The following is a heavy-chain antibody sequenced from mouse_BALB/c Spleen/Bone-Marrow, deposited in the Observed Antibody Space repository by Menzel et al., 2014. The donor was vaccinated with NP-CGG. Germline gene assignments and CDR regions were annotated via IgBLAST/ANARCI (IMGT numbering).Heavy chain of an antibody. CDR2: INPYNGDI. D-gene: IGHD2-4*01. V-gene: IGHV1-20*02. CDR1: GYSFTGYF. CDR3: ARPGDYDGFAY. Sequence: VQLQQSGPELVKPGASVKISCKASGYSFTGYFMNWVMQSHGKSLEWIGRINPYNGDIFYNQKFKGKATLTVDKSSNTAHMELRSLASEDSAVYYCARPGDYDGFAYWGQGTLVTVSA. J-gene: IGHJ3*01.